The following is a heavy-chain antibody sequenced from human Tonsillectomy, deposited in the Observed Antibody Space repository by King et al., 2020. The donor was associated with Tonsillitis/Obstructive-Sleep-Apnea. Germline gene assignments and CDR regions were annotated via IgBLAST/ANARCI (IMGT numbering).Heavy chain of an antibody. D-gene: IGHD5-18*01. V-gene: IGHV4-59*01. CDR3: ASFSYGTTGEFDY. CDR2: IYYSGST. Sequence: VQLQESGPGLVKPSETLSLTCTVSGGSFSSYYWSWIRQPPGKGLEWIGYIYYSGSTNYNPSLRSRVTISVDTSKNQFSLKLSSVTAADTAVYYCASFSYGTTGEFDYWGQGPLVTVSS. CDR1: GGSFSSYY. J-gene: IGHJ4*02.